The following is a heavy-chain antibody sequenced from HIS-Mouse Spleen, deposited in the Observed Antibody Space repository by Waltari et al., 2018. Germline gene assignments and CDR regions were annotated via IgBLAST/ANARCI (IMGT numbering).Heavy chain of an antibody. CDR2: INHSGST. CDR3: ARSKGYCSSTSCYYFDY. CDR1: GGSFSGYS. D-gene: IGHD2-2*01. V-gene: IGHV4-34*01. Sequence: QVQLQQWGAGLLKPSETLSLTCAVYGGSFSGYSWSWIRQPPGKGLGGIGEINHSGSTDYTPSLKSLVTISVDTSKNQFSLKLSSVTAADTAVYYCARSKGYCSSTSCYYFDYWGQGTLVTVSS. J-gene: IGHJ4*02.